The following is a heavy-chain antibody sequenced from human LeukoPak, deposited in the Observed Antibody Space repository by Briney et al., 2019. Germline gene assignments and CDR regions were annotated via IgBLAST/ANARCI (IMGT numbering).Heavy chain of an antibody. Sequence: GGSLRLSCAASGFTFNDYAMHWVRQAPGKGLEWVSGISWNSGSIGYADSVKGRFTISRDNAKNSLYLQMNSLRAEDTALYYCAKDIEAAAAEPEGPFDYWGQGTLVTVSS. CDR2: ISWNSGSI. D-gene: IGHD6-13*01. CDR3: AKDIEAAAAEPEGPFDY. V-gene: IGHV3-9*01. J-gene: IGHJ4*02. CDR1: GFTFNDYA.